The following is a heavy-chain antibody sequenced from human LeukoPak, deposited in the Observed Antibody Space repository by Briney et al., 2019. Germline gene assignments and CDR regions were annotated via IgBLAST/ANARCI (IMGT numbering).Heavy chain of an antibody. D-gene: IGHD3-16*02. Sequence: GGSLRLSCAASGFTFSSYDMHWVRQAPGKGLEWVAVIWYDGSNKYYADSVKGRFTISRDNAKNTLYLQMNSLRAEDTAVYYCARGLSLGYFQYWGQGTLVTVSS. J-gene: IGHJ1*01. CDR3: ARGLSLGYFQY. CDR2: IWYDGSNK. V-gene: IGHV3-33*01. CDR1: GFTFSSYD.